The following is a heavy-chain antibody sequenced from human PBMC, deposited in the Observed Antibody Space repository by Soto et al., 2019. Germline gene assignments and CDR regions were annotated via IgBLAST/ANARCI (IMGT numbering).Heavy chain of an antibody. CDR3: ASGNHYSSSWPFDY. D-gene: IGHD6-13*01. J-gene: IGHJ4*02. V-gene: IGHV4-4*02. Sequence: SETLSLTCAVSGGSISSSNWWSWVRQPPGKGLEWIGEIYHSGSTNYNPSLKSRVTISVDKSKNQFSLKLSSVTAADTAVYYFASGNHYSSSWPFDYWGRGTLVTVSS. CDR2: IYHSGST. CDR1: GGSISSSNW.